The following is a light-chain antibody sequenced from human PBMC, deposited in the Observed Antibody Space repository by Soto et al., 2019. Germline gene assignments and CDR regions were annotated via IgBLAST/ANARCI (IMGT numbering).Light chain of an antibody. CDR2: EVS. Sequence: QSALTQPASVSGSPGQSITISCTGTSSDVGGYNYVSWYQQHPGKAPKLMIYEVSNRPSGVSNRFSGSKSGNTASLTISGLQAEDEAHYYCSSYTSSIPYVFGTGTKVTVL. CDR3: SSYTSSIPYV. V-gene: IGLV2-14*01. CDR1: SSDVGGYNY. J-gene: IGLJ1*01.